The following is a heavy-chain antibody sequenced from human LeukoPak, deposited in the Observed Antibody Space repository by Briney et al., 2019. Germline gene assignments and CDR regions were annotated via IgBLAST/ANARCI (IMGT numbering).Heavy chain of an antibody. CDR2: IYYSGST. Sequence: SETLSLTCTVSGGSISSHYWSWIRQPPGKGLEWIGYIYYSGSTNYNPSLKSRVTISVDTPKNQFSLKLSSVTAADTAVYYCARSGYSSLNWFDPWGQGTLVTVSS. CDR1: GGSISSHY. CDR3: ARSGYSSLNWFDP. V-gene: IGHV4-59*11. J-gene: IGHJ5*02. D-gene: IGHD6-13*01.